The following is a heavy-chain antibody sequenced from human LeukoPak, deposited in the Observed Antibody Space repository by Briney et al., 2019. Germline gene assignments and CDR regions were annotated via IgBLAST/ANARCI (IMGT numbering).Heavy chain of an antibody. J-gene: IGHJ4*02. Sequence: PGGSLRLSCAASGFTFSSYAMSWVRQAPGKGLEWVSAISGSGDSTYYADSVKGRFTISRDNSKNTLYLQMNSLRAEDTAVYYCAKAWIQSLQCDYFDYWGQGTLVTVSS. CDR2: ISGSGDST. V-gene: IGHV3-23*01. D-gene: IGHD1-1*01. CDR3: AKAWIQSLQCDYFDY. CDR1: GFTFSSYA.